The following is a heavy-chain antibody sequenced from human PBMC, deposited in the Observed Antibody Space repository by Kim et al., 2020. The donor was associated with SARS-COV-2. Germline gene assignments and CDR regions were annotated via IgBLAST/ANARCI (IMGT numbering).Heavy chain of an antibody. CDR2: TRNKANSYTT. J-gene: IGHJ3*02. CDR3: ARERGTDCSSTSCYEGDAFDI. D-gene: IGHD2-2*01. Sequence: GGSLRLSCAASGFTFSDHYMDWVRQAPGKGLEWVGRTRNKANSYTTEYAASVKGRFTISRDDSKNSLYLQMNSLKTEDTAVYYCARERGTDCSSTSCYEGDAFDIWGQGTMVTVSS. CDR1: GFTFSDHY. V-gene: IGHV3-72*01.